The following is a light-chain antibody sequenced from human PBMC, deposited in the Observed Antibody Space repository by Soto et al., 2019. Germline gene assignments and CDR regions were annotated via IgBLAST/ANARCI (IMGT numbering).Light chain of an antibody. CDR1: SGHSNYA. Sequence: QHVLTQSPSASASLGASVKLTCTLSSGHSNYAIAWHQQQSEKGPRYLMKLNSDGSHSKGDGIPDPFSGSSSGAERYLTIFSLQSEDEADYYCQTWGSGIVVFGGGTKLTVL. J-gene: IGLJ2*01. V-gene: IGLV4-69*01. CDR3: QTWGSGIVV. CDR2: LNSDGSH.